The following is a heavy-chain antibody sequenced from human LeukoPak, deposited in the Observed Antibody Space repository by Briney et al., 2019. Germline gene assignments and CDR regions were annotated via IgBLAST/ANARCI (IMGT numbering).Heavy chain of an antibody. CDR1: GFTFSSYW. J-gene: IGHJ4*02. CDR2: INSDGSST. Sequence: GGSLRLSCAASGFTFSSYWMHWVRQAPGKGLVWVSRINSDGSSTSYADSVKGRFTISRDNAKNTLYLQMNSLRAEDTAVYCCAREVLPRGDYFDYWGQGTLVTVSS. D-gene: IGHD3-16*01. CDR3: AREVLPRGDYFDY. V-gene: IGHV3-74*01.